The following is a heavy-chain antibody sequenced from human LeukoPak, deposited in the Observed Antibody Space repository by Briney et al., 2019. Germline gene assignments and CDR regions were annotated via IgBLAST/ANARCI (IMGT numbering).Heavy chain of an antibody. CDR3: AAHYYDILTGYFNWFDP. D-gene: IGHD3-9*01. Sequence: ASVKVSCKASGGTFSSYAISWVRQAPGQGLEWMGWISAYNGNTNYAQKLQGRVTMTTDTSTSTAYMELRSLRSDDTAVYYCAAHYYDILTGYFNWFDPWGQGTLVTVSS. J-gene: IGHJ5*02. V-gene: IGHV1-18*01. CDR1: GGTFSSYA. CDR2: ISAYNGNT.